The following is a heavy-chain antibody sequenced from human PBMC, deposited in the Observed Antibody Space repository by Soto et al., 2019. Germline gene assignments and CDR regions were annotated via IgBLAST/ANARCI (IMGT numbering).Heavy chain of an antibody. CDR2: IYYSGST. D-gene: IGHD3-16*02. CDR1: GGSISSGGYY. J-gene: IGHJ5*02. V-gene: IGHV4-30-4*01. Sequence: SETLSLTCTVSGGSISSGGYYWSWIRQPPGKGLEWIGYIYYSGSTYYNPSLKSRVTISVDTSKNQFSLKLSSVTAADTAVYYCARDGLYDYVWGSYRYSLPREFDPWGQGTLVTVSS. CDR3: ARDGLYDYVWGSYRYSLPREFDP.